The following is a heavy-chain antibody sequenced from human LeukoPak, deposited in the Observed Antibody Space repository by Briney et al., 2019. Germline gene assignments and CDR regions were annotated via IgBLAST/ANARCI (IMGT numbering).Heavy chain of an antibody. Sequence: GGSLRLSCAASGFTFSTYAMNWVRQAPGRGLEWVSSISGTGVSISYADSVKGRFTISRDNSENTLSLQMNSLRAEVTAVYFCAKDYSTGLYFNYWGQGTLVTVSS. CDR3: AKDYSTGLYFNY. D-gene: IGHD6-19*01. CDR2: ISGTGVSI. J-gene: IGHJ4*02. CDR1: GFTFSTYA. V-gene: IGHV3-23*01.